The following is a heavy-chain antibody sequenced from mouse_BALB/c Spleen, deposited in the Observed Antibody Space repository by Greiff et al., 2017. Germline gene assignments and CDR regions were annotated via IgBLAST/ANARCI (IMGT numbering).Heavy chain of an antibody. CDR3: ARSLYYGKGDWYFDV. J-gene: IGHJ1*01. CDR2: INPYNDGT. Sequence: VQLQQSGPELVKPGASVKMSCKASGYTFTSYVMHWVKQKPGQGLEWIGYINPYNDGTKYNEKFKGKATLTSDKSSSTAYMELSSLTSEDSAVYYCARSLYYGKGDWYFDVWGAGTTVTVSS. D-gene: IGHD2-1*01. V-gene: IGHV1-14*01. CDR1: GYTFTSYV.